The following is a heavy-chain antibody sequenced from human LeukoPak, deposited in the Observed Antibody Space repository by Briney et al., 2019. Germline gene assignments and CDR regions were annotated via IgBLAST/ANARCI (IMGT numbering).Heavy chain of an antibody. CDR3: ARAWEPYYYYYMDV. J-gene: IGHJ6*03. CDR2: INWNGGST. V-gene: IGHV3-20*04. D-gene: IGHD1-14*01. CDR1: GFTFDDYG. Sequence: GGSLRLSCAASGFTFDDYGMSWVRQAPGKGLEWVSGINWNGGSTGYADSVKGRFTISRDKAKNSLYLQMNSLRAEDTALYYCARAWEPYYYYYMDVWGKGTTVTVSS.